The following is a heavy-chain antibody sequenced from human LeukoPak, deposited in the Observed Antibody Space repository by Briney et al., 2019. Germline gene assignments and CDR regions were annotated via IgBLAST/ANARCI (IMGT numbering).Heavy chain of an antibody. CDR1: GGTFSSYA. V-gene: IGHV1-69*05. J-gene: IGHJ3*02. CDR3: AIAGITMVRGVIIPGAFDI. CDR2: IIPIFGTA. Sequence: SVKVSCKASGGTFSSYAISWVRQAPGQGLEWMGGIIPIFGTANYAQKFQGRVTITTDESTSTAYMELSSLRSEDTAVYYCAIAGITMVRGVIIPGAFDIWGQGTMVTVSS. D-gene: IGHD3-10*01.